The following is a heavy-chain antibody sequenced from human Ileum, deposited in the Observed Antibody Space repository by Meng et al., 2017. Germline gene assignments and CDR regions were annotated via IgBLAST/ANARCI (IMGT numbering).Heavy chain of an antibody. CDR3: ARVGYSYGYPNFDY. V-gene: IGHV3-21*01. D-gene: IGHD5-18*01. CDR1: GFTFSGDS. Sequence: GQRVEAGGGLVKPGGSLRLSWEASGFTFSGDSMSWVRQAPGKGLEWVSSISSSSSYIYYADSVKGRFTISRDNAKNSLYLQMNSLRAEDTAVYYCARVGYSYGYPNFDYWGQGTLVTVSS. CDR2: ISSSSSYI. J-gene: IGHJ4*02.